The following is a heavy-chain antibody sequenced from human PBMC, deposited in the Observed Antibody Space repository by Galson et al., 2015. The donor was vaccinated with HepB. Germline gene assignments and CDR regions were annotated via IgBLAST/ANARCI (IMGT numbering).Heavy chain of an antibody. V-gene: IGHV3-30-3*01. CDR2: ISYDGSNK. J-gene: IGHJ5*02. CDR1: GFTFSSYA. CDR3: ARDGGFGMVKMGWFDP. D-gene: IGHD3-3*01. Sequence: SLRLSCAASGFTFSSYAMHWVRQAPGKGLEWVAVISYDGSNKYYSDSVKGRFTISRDNSKNTLYLQMNSLRAEDTAVYYCARDGGFGMVKMGWFDPWGQGTLVTVSS.